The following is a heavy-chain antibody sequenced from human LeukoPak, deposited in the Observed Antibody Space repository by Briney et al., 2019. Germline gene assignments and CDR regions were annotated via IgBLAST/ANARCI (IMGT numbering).Heavy chain of an antibody. CDR1: GGSFSGYY. CDR3: ARHPGIAAYDY. J-gene: IGHJ4*02. Sequence: SEPLSLTCAVYGGSFSGYYWSWIRQPPGKGLEWIGEINHSGSTNYNPSLKSRVTISVDTSKNQFSLKLSSVTAADTAVYYCARHPGIAAYDYWGQGTLVTVSS. D-gene: IGHD6-25*01. CDR2: INHSGST. V-gene: IGHV4-34*01.